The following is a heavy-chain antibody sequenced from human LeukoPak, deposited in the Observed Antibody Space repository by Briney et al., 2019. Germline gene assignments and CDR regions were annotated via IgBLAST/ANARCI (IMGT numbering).Heavy chain of an antibody. CDR2: IKQDGSEK. V-gene: IGHV3-7*01. D-gene: IGHD2-15*01. Sequence: GGSLRLSCAASGFTFSSYWMSWVRQAPGKGLEWVANIKQDGSEKYYVDSVKGRFTISRGNAKNSLYLQMNSLRAEDTAVYYCAQCRVLDWFDPWGQGTLVTVSS. J-gene: IGHJ5*02. CDR3: AQCRVLDWFDP. CDR1: GFTFSSYW.